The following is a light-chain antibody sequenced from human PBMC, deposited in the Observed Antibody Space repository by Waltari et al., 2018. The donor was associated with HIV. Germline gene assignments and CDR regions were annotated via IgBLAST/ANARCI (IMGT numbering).Light chain of an antibody. CDR3: QQFNSYPYT. CDR1: QGIGNY. V-gene: IGKV1-9*01. CDR2: TAS. Sequence: DIQLTQSPSFLSASVGDRVTITCRASQGIGNYLAWYQQKPGTAPRLLMYTASTLQSGVPSRFSGSGSGTQFTLTISSLRPEDFAIYYCQQFNSYPYTFGQGTKLEIK. J-gene: IGKJ2*01.